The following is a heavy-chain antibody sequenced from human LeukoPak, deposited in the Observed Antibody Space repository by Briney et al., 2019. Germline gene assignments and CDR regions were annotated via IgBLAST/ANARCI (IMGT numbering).Heavy chain of an antibody. CDR3: ARDYSGSYNH. D-gene: IGHD1-26*01. Sequence: ASVNVSCKASGYTFTDFYIHWVRQAPGQGLEWMGLIHPNTGDTYFAQKFRGRVTMTQDTSISTAYMELNRLTSDDTAVYYCARDYSGSYNHWAQGTLVTISS. V-gene: IGHV1-2*06. J-gene: IGHJ5*02. CDR2: IHPNTGDT. CDR1: GYTFTDFY.